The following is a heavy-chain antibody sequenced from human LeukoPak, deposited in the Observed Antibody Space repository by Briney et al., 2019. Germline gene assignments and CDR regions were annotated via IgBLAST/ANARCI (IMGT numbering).Heavy chain of an antibody. Sequence: PGGSLRLSCAASGFTFSSYAMSWVRQAPGKGLEWVSAISGSGGSTYYADSVKGRFTISRDNSKNTLYLQMNSLRAEDTAVYYCAKDWGGLWFGETLSYYFDYWGQGTPVTVSS. J-gene: IGHJ4*02. CDR2: ISGSGGST. CDR3: AKDWGGLWFGETLSYYFDY. V-gene: IGHV3-23*01. D-gene: IGHD3-10*01. CDR1: GFTFSSYA.